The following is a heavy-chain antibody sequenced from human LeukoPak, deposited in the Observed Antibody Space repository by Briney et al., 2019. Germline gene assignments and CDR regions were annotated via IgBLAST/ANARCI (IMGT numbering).Heavy chain of an antibody. J-gene: IGHJ1*01. CDR3: ARGLRDSSGREYFQH. Sequence: AAETVSCKASGYTFTSYDMNWVRQATGQAPEWVGWRNPNSGNTGYAQKFQGRVTMTRNTSISTAYMELSSLRSEDTAVYYCARGLRDSSGREYFQHWGQGTLVTVSS. V-gene: IGHV1-8*01. D-gene: IGHD3-22*01. CDR1: GYTFTSYD. CDR2: RNPNSGNT.